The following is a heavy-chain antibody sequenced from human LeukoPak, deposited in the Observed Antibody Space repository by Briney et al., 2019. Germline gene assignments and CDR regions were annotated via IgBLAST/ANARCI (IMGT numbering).Heavy chain of an antibody. Sequence: GESLKISCKAPGYTFTSYWIGWVRQMPGKGLEWMGIVYPGDSDTRYSPSFQGQVTISADKSNSTAYLQWSSLKAADTAMYYCARQAPRYSGTYYAFDLWGQGTMVTVSS. V-gene: IGHV5-51*01. J-gene: IGHJ3*01. D-gene: IGHD1-26*01. CDR3: ARQAPRYSGTYYAFDL. CDR1: GYTFTSYW. CDR2: VYPGDSDT.